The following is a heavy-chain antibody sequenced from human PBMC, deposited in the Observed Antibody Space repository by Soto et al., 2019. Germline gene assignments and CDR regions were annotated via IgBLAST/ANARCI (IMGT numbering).Heavy chain of an antibody. D-gene: IGHD1-26*01. J-gene: IGHJ3*02. CDR2: ISYSTTTI. V-gene: IGHV3-48*01. CDR3: ASMGGRHAFDI. Sequence: EVQLVESGGGLVEPGGSLRLSCAASGGTFGAYSMNWVRQAPGKGPEWISYISYSTTTIFYAESVQGRFTVSRDNANNSLLLHMNSLRVEDTALYYCASMGGRHAFDIWGQGTMVTVSS. CDR1: GGTFGAYS.